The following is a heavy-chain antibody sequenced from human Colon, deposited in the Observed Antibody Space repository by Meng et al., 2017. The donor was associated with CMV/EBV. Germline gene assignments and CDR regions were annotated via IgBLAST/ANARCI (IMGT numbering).Heavy chain of an antibody. V-gene: IGHV3-30*02. J-gene: IGHJ4*02. CDR3: AKDIGTWTRGYYFDY. D-gene: IGHD3-10*01. CDR2: VRHIATDK. Sequence: GSRKISGTASGFSFSDYGIHWVRQTPDTRLEWITYVRHIATDKYYADSVRGRFTISRDNSRNTVYLQMNSLRPEDTAIYYCAKDIGTWTRGYYFDYWGQGILVTVSS. CDR1: GFSFSDYG.